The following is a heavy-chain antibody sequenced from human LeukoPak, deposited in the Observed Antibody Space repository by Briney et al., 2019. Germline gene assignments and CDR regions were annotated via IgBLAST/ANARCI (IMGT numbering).Heavy chain of an antibody. Sequence: RTSETLSLTCIVSGGSISSGSYYWSWIRQPAGKGLEWIGRIYSTGSTSYNPSLKSRVTISVDTSKNQFSLKLSSMTAADTAVYNCAGIGWYFDLWGRGTLVTVSS. CDR2: IYSTGST. V-gene: IGHV4-61*02. D-gene: IGHD3-10*01. CDR3: AGIGWYFDL. J-gene: IGHJ2*01. CDR1: GGSISSGSYY.